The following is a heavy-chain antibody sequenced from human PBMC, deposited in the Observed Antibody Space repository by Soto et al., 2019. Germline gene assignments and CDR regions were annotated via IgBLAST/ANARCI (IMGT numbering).Heavy chain of an antibody. CDR3: AKDRSLYSTDSYADF. CDR2: LSASGDTT. CDR1: GFTFSSFS. J-gene: IGHJ4*02. Sequence: EVQLLESGGDLVQPGGSLRLSCAVSGFTFSSFSMTWVRQAPGKGLEWVSTLSASGDTTDYADSVTGRFIISRDNSKNILYLQMNSLRAEDTAIYYGAKDRSLYSTDSYADFWGQGTLVTVSP. V-gene: IGHV3-23*01. D-gene: IGHD6-19*01.